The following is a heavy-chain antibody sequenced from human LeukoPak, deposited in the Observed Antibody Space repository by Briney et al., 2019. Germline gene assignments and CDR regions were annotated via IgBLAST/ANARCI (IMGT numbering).Heavy chain of an antibody. D-gene: IGHD6-6*01. CDR2: ISYDGSNK. V-gene: IGHV3-30*18. Sequence: GISLRLSYAASGFTFSSYGMHWVRQAPGKGLEWVAVISYDGSNKYYADSVKGRFTISRHISKNTLYLQMNSLRAEDTAGYYCAKALSKLVLGMDVWGQGTTVTVSS. CDR3: AKALSKLVLGMDV. CDR1: GFTFSSYG. J-gene: IGHJ6*02.